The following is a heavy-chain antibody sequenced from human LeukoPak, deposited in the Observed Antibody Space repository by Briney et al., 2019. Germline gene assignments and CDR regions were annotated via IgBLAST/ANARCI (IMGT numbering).Heavy chain of an antibody. Sequence: PSETQSLTCTVSGGSITSGTHYWGWVRQPPGKGLEWIGSIFYSGRIFYNPSLKSRVFVSIDTSKNQFSLKLNSVTVADTAVYYCARHDYDLLTGYSINWFDPWGQGTLVTVSS. CDR3: ARHDYDLLTGYSINWFDP. J-gene: IGHJ5*02. V-gene: IGHV4-39*01. CDR1: GGSITSGTHY. D-gene: IGHD3-9*01. CDR2: IFYSGRI.